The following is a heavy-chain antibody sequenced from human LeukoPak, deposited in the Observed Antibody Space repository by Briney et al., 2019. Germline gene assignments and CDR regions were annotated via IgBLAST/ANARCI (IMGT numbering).Heavy chain of an antibody. CDR1: RFTFSNAW. V-gene: IGHV3-15*01. CDR2: IKSKTSGGTT. J-gene: IGHJ3*02. CDR3: TTEGYTYGHHSFDI. Sequence: PGGSLRLSCAASRFTFSNAWMSWVRQAPGKGLEWVGRIKSKTSGGTTDYAAPVKGRFAISREDSKNTLYLQMNSLKTEDAAVYYCTTEGYTYGHHSFDIWGQGTVVTVSS. D-gene: IGHD5-18*01.